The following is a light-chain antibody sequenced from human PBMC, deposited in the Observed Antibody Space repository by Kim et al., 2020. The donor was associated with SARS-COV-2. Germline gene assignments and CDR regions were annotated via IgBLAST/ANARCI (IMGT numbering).Light chain of an antibody. V-gene: IGKV2D-29*01. CDR1: QSLLHNNGKTY. CDR2: EVS. J-gene: IGKJ4*01. Sequence: DVVMTQTPLSLSVTPGQPASISCKSSQSLLHNNGKTYLYWYRQKPGQPLQLLIYEVSHRVTGVPDRFSGSGSGTDFTLKISRVEAEDVGVYYCMQSIQLPPLTFGGGTKVDIK. CDR3: MQSIQLPPLT.